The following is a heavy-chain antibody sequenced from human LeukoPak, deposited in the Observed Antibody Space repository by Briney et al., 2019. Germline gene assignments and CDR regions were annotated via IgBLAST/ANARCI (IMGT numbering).Heavy chain of an antibody. CDR2: INPNSGGT. CDR3: ARGYYDILTGALRFDY. V-gene: IGHV1-2*02. D-gene: IGHD3-9*01. Sequence: ASVKVSCKASGYTFTGYYMHWVRQAPGQGLEWMGWINPNSGGTNYAQKFQGRVTMTRDTSISTAYMELSRLRSDDTAVYYCARGYYDILTGALRFDYWGQGTLVTVSS. CDR1: GYTFTGYY. J-gene: IGHJ4*02.